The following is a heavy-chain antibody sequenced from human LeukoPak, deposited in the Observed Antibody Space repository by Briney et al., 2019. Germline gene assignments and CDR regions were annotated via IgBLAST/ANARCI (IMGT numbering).Heavy chain of an antibody. CDR3: ARDGSPHYYDSSGYYFY. CDR1: GGSISSSSYY. D-gene: IGHD3-22*01. Sequence: PSETLSLTCTVSGGSISSSSYYWGWIRQPPGKGLEWIGSIYYSGSTYYNPSLKSRVTISVDTSKNQFSLKLSSVTAADTAVYYCARDGSPHYYDSSGYYFYWGQGTLVTVSS. CDR2: IYYSGST. V-gene: IGHV4-39*07. J-gene: IGHJ4*02.